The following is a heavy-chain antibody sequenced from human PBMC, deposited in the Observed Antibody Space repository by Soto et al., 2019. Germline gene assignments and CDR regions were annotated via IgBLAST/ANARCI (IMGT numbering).Heavy chain of an antibody. CDR1: GGSISSGDYY. D-gene: IGHD2-2*01. Sequence: KSSETLSLTCTVSGGSISSGDYYWSWIRQPPGKGLEWIGYIYYSGSTYYNPSLKSRVTISVDTSKNQFSLKLSSVTAADTAVYYCARDCSSTSCYGMDVWGQGTTVTVSS. J-gene: IGHJ6*02. CDR3: ARDCSSTSCYGMDV. CDR2: IYYSGST. V-gene: IGHV4-30-4*01.